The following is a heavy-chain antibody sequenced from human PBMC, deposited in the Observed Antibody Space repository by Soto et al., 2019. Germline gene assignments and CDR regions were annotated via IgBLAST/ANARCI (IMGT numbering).Heavy chain of an antibody. Sequence: QPGGSLRLSCAASGFTFDDYAMHWVRQAPGKGLEWVSGISWNSGSIGYADSVKGRFTISRDNAKNSLYLQMNSLRAEDTALYYCAKDISDGGNEYYYYGMDVWGQGTTVTVSS. CDR3: AKDISDGGNEYYYYGMDV. CDR1: GFTFDDYA. CDR2: ISWNSGSI. J-gene: IGHJ6*02. V-gene: IGHV3-9*01. D-gene: IGHD3-16*01.